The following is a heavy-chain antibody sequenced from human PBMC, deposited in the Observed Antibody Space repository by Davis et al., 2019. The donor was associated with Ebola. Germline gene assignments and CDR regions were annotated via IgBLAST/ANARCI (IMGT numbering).Heavy chain of an antibody. J-gene: IGHJ2*01. V-gene: IGHV3-53*01. CDR1: DFIVSDKY. D-gene: IGHD4-17*01. CDR3: ARHVYGDFWYFDL. CDR2: IYRDERT. Sequence: GGSLRPSCAASDFIVSDKYMSWVRQAPGKGPEWVSVIYRDERTYYANSVRGRFTISRDNSKNTIYLQMDSLRVEDTAMYYCARHVYGDFWYFDLWGRGTRVTVSS.